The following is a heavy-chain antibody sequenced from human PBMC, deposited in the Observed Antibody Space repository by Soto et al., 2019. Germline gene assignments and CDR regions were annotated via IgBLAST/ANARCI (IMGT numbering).Heavy chain of an antibody. V-gene: IGHV1-69*01. CDR1: GGTFSSYA. Sequence: QVQLVQSGAEVKKPGSSVKVSCKASGGTFSSYAISWVRQAPGQGLEWMGGSIPIFGTANYAQKFQGRVTITADESTSTAYMELSSLRSEDTAVYYCASRYDFWSGYPYYYGMDVWGQGTTVTVSS. CDR2: SIPIFGTA. J-gene: IGHJ6*02. CDR3: ASRYDFWSGYPYYYGMDV. D-gene: IGHD3-3*01.